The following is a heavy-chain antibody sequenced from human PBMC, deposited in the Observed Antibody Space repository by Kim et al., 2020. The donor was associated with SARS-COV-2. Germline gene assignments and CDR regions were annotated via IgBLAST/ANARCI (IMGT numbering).Heavy chain of an antibody. V-gene: IGHV7-4-1*02. CDR2: IITNTGNP. D-gene: IGHD3-10*01. Sequence: ASVKVSCKASGYTFTSHAINWVRQAPGQGLEWMGWIITNTGNPTYGQGFTGRFVFSFDTSVSTAYLQISSLKAEDTALYYCARGGSGSFFNHGMDVWGQGTTVTVSS. CDR3: ARGGSGSFFNHGMDV. J-gene: IGHJ6*02. CDR1: GYTFTSHA.